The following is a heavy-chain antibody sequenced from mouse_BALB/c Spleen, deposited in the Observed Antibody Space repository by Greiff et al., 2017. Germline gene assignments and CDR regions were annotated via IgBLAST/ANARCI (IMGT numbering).Heavy chain of an antibody. J-gene: IGHJ3*01. V-gene: IGHV2-9*02. CDR3: ARGWLLEFAY. D-gene: IGHD2-3*01. Sequence: VHLVESGPGLVAPSQSLSITCTVSGFSLTSYGVHWVRQPPGKGLEWLGVIWAGGSTNYNSALMSRLSISKDNSKSQVFLKMNSLQTDDTAMYYCARGWLLEFAYWGQGTLVTVSA. CDR2: IWAGGST. CDR1: GFSLTSYG.